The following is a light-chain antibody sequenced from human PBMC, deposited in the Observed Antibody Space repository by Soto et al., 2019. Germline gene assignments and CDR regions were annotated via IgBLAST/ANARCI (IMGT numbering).Light chain of an antibody. CDR3: QQYNNWPRT. Sequence: MTQPPSAMSASVGDRVTITCRARQDIGNYLAWYHQKTGQAPRLLIYGASTSANGIPARFSGSGSGTEFTLNINSLQSEDFAVYYCQQYNNWPRTFGPGARWIS. V-gene: IGKV3-15*01. CDR2: GAS. J-gene: IGKJ1*01. CDR1: QDIGNY.